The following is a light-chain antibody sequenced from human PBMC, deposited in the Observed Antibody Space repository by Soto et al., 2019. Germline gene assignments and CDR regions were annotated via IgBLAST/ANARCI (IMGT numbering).Light chain of an antibody. CDR3: QQYGHSLSLT. J-gene: IGKJ5*01. V-gene: IGKV3-20*01. CDR1: QTVSNL. Sequence: EILMTQSPGTLSVSPGEGATLSCRASQTVSNLLAWYQQKPGQAPRLLIYGTSNRATGIPDRFSGSGSGTDFSLTISRLEPEDFALYYCQQYGHSLSLTFGQGTRLEIK. CDR2: GTS.